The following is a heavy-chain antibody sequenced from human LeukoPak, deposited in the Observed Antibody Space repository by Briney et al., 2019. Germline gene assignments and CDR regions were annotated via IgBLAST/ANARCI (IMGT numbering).Heavy chain of an antibody. Sequence: GGSLRLSCAASGFTFSSYSMNWVRQAPGKGLEWVSSISSSSSYIYYADSVKGRFTIPRDNAKNSLYLQMNSLRAEDTAVYYCAGADDFWSGCYTDYWGQGTLVTVSS. CDR2: ISSSSSYI. J-gene: IGHJ4*02. V-gene: IGHV3-21*01. CDR3: AGADDFWSGCYTDY. CDR1: GFTFSSYS. D-gene: IGHD3-3*01.